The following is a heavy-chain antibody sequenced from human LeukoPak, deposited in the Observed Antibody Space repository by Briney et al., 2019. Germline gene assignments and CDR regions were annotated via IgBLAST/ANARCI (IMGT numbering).Heavy chain of an antibody. D-gene: IGHD6-6*01. CDR2: TNPNSGGT. CDR1: GYTFTDYY. Sequence: GASVKVSCKASGYTFTDYYMHWVRQAPGQGLEWMGWTNPNSGGTNYAQKFQGRVTMTRDTSISTVYMEMSRLRSDDTAVYYCARESVPAVAARGGLNYWGQGTLVAVSS. CDR3: ARESVPAVAARGGLNY. V-gene: IGHV1-2*02. J-gene: IGHJ4*02.